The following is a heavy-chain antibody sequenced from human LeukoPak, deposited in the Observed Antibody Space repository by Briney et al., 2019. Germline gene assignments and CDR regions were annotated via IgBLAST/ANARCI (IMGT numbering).Heavy chain of an antibody. V-gene: IGHV4-59*08. J-gene: IGHJ4*02. Sequence: EPSETLSLTCTVSGGSISSYYWSWIRQPPGKGLEWIGYIYYSGSTNYNPSLKSRVTISVDTSKNQFSLKLSSVTAADTAVYYCARNRGYSYGYPFDYWGQGTLVTVSS. CDR3: ARNRGYSYGYPFDY. CDR1: GGSISSYY. D-gene: IGHD5-18*01. CDR2: IYYSGST.